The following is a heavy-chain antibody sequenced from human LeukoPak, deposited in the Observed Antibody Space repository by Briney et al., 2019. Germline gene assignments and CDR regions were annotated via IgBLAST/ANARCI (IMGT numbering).Heavy chain of an antibody. CDR3: ARLMLSEGYYFDY. J-gene: IGHJ4*02. V-gene: IGHV4-61*02. CDR2: INPYGTT. CDR1: GGSISSGDYY. D-gene: IGHD3-16*01. Sequence: SQTLSLTCSVSGGSISSGDYYWTWVRQPAGKGLEWIGRINPYGTTNYNPSVRSRLTISVDTSRNQFSLKLSSVTAADTAVYYCARLMLSEGYYFDYWGQGTLVTVSS.